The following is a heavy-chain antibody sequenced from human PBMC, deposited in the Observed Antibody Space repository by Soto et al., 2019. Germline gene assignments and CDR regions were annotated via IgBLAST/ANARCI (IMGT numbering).Heavy chain of an antibody. V-gene: IGHV3-33*06. CDR3: AQDVLVGANRVGALDV. J-gene: IGHJ3*01. Sequence: QVQLVESGGGVVQPGRSLRVSCVTSGFTFGDYGMHWVRQAPGKGLEWVGVIWYDGSNKYYGDSVRGRFTISRDNSKNTLYLQMNSLRAEDTAVYFCAQDVLVGANRVGALDVWGHGTMVIVSS. D-gene: IGHD2-8*02. CDR2: IWYDGSNK. CDR1: GFTFGDYG.